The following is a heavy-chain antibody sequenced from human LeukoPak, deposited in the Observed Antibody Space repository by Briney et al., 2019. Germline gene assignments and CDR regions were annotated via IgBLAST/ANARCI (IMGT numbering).Heavy chain of an antibody. Sequence: GASVKVSCKASGYTFTTYDINWVRQAIGQGLEWMGWMNPNSGNTGYAQKFQGRVTMTRNTSMSTAYMELNSLRSEDTAVYYCARANYYGSGKKDLDYWGQGTLVTVSS. CDR1: GYTFTTYD. J-gene: IGHJ4*02. CDR2: MNPNSGNT. V-gene: IGHV1-8*01. D-gene: IGHD3-10*01. CDR3: ARANYYGSGKKDLDY.